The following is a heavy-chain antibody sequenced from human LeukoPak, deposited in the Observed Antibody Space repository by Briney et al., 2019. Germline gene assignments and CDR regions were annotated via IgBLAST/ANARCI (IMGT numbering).Heavy chain of an antibody. D-gene: IGHD3-10*01. CDR3: ARRSLSGKAFDI. V-gene: IGHV5-51*01. CDR2: IYPGDSET. CDR1: GYSFTSYW. Sequence: GESLKIPCEGSGYSFTSYWIAWVRQMPGKGLEWMGIIYPGDSETIYSPSFQGQLTISADKSISTAYLQWSSLKASDTAMYYCARRSLSGKAFDIWGQGTMVTVSS. J-gene: IGHJ3*02.